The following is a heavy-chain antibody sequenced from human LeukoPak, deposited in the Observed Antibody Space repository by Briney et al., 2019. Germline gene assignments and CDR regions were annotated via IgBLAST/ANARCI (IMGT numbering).Heavy chain of an antibody. V-gene: IGHV4-34*01. D-gene: IGHD5-24*01. CDR2: INHSGST. CDR3: ARARGVEMATPYSR. CDR1: GGSFSGYY. J-gene: IGHJ4*02. Sequence: SETLSLTCAVYGGSFSGYYWSWIRQPPGKGLEWIGEINHSGSTNYNPSLKSRVTISVDTSKNQFSLKLSSVTAADTAVYYCARARGVEMATPYSRWGQGTLVTVSS.